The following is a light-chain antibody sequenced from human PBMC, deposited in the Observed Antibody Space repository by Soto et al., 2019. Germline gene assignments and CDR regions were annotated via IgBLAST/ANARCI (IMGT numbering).Light chain of an antibody. J-gene: IGLJ1*01. CDR1: SSNIRAGYN. CDR2: DST. V-gene: IGLV1-40*01. Sequence: QSVLAQPPSVSGAPGQRVTISCTGSSSNIRAGYNIHWYQQLPGAAPKLLIYDSTNRPSGVPDRFSGSKSGTSASLAITGLQAADEADYYCQSYDSSLSIYVFGTGTKLTVL. CDR3: QSYDSSLSIYV.